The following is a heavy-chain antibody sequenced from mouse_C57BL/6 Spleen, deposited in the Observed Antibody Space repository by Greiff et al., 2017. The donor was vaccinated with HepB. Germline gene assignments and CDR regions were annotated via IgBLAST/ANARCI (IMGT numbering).Heavy chain of an antibody. Sequence: VMLVESGPGLVQPSQSLSITCTVSGFSLTSYGVHWVRQSPGKGLEWLGVIWRGGSTDYNAAFMSRLSITKDNSKSQVFFKMNSLQADDTAIYYCAKNGDYDESFAYWGQGTLVTVSA. D-gene: IGHD2-4*01. J-gene: IGHJ3*01. V-gene: IGHV2-5*01. CDR2: IWRGGST. CDR1: GFSLTSYG. CDR3: AKNGDYDESFAY.